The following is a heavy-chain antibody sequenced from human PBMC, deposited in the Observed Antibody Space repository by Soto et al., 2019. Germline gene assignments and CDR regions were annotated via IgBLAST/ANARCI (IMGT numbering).Heavy chain of an antibody. CDR3: ARPHAINSLRMDV. J-gene: IGHJ6*02. Sequence: SETLSLTCTVSGGSISSSSDYWGWIRQPPGKGLEWIWSIYYSGSTYYNPSLKSRVTISVDTSKNQFSLKLSSVTAADTAVYYCARPHAINSLRMDVWGQGTTVTVSS. CDR2: IYYSGST. D-gene: IGHD1-26*01. V-gene: IGHV4-39*01. CDR1: GGSISSSSDY.